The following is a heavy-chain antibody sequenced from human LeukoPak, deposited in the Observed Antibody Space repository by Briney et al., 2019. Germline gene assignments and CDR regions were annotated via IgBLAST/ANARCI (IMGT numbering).Heavy chain of an antibody. CDR2: IANDGRDK. J-gene: IGHJ4*02. V-gene: IGHV3-30*18. D-gene: IGHD3-3*01. CDR1: GFSFSSYA. Sequence: PGGSLRLSCAASGFSFSSYAMYWVRQAPGKGPEWVAVIANDGRDKHQADSVKGRFTISRDNSKNTLYLQMNSLRAEDTAVYYCAKDPEESGPGYWGQGTLVTVPS. CDR3: AKDPEESGPGY.